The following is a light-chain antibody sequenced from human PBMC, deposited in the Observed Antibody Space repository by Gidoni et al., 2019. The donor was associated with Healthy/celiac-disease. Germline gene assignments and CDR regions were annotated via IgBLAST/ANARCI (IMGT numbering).Light chain of an antibody. CDR2: GAS. Sequence: EIVLTQSPGTLSLSPGERATLSCRASQSVSSSYLAWYQQKPGQAPRLLIYGASSRATGIPDRFSGSGSGTDFTLTISRLEPEDFAVYYCQQGKTFXQXTKVXIK. CDR1: QSVSSSY. J-gene: IGKJ1*01. V-gene: IGKV3-20*01. CDR3: QQGKT.